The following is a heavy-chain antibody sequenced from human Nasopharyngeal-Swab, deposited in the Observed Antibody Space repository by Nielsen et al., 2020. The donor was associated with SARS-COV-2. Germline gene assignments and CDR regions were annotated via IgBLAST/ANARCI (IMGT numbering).Heavy chain of an antibody. J-gene: IGHJ3*02. CDR1: GFTFNIYA. V-gene: IGHV3-23*01. CDR3: AKDDVVRGDAFDI. CDR2: ISASGGST. Sequence: GGSLRLSCIASGFTFNIYAMAWVRRTPGRGLQWVSGISASGGSTYYTDSVKGRFAVSRDNSRNTLYLQMHSLRVEETALYYCAKDDVVRGDAFDIWGQGTMVTVSS. D-gene: IGHD3-10*01.